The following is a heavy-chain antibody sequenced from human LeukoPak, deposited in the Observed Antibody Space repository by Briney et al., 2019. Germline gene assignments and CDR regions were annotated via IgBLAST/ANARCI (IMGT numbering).Heavy chain of an antibody. D-gene: IGHD4-23*01. J-gene: IGHJ4*02. CDR1: GFTFSNYA. CDR3: AKESDYGGNFDY. Sequence: GGSLRLSCAASGFTFSNYAMHWVRQAPGKGLDWVAVISYDGVIKIHADSVKGRFTISRDDSTNTLFLQMNSLRAEDTAVYYCAKESDYGGNFDYWGQGTRVTVSS. CDR2: ISYDGVIK. V-gene: IGHV3-30*07.